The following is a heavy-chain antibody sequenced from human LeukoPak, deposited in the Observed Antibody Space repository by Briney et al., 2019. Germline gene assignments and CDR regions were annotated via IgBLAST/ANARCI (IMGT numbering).Heavy chain of an antibody. D-gene: IGHD3-10*01. CDR1: GGSFSGYY. CDR3: ARAELGMVRGVPSWFDP. V-gene: IGHV4-34*01. J-gene: IGHJ5*02. CDR2: INHSGST. Sequence: SETPSLTCAVYGGSFSGYYWSWIRQPPGKGLEWIGEINHSGSTNYNPSLKSRVTISVDTSKNQFSLKLSSVTAADTAVYYCARAELGMVRGVPSWFDPWGQGTLVTVSS.